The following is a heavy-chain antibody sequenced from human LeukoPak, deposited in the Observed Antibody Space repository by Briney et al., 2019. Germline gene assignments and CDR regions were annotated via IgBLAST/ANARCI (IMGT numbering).Heavy chain of an antibody. CDR1: GFRFTDYS. V-gene: IGHV3-23*01. Sequence: GGSLRLSRAASGFRFTDYSMSWVRQAPGKGLEWVAGLGRSGEYKYYADSVKGRFTISRDNSKGTVSLQMNSLRAEDSAIYFCAKDRPCETCMPMDAWGQGTTVTVSS. CDR2: LGRSGEYK. J-gene: IGHJ6*02. D-gene: IGHD2-2*01. CDR3: AKDRPCETCMPMDA.